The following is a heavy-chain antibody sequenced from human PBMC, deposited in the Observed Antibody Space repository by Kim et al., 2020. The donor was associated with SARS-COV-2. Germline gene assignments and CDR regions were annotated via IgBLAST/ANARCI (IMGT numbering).Heavy chain of an antibody. CDR2: IIPIFGTA. Sequence: SVKVSCKASGGTFSSYAISWVRQAPGQGLEWMGGIIPIFGTANYAQKFQGRVTITADESTSTAYMELSSLRSEDTAVYYCAREISKFNWNHYGMDVWGQGTTVTVSS. D-gene: IGHD1-20*01. CDR3: AREISKFNWNHYGMDV. CDR1: GGTFSSYA. J-gene: IGHJ6*02. V-gene: IGHV1-69*13.